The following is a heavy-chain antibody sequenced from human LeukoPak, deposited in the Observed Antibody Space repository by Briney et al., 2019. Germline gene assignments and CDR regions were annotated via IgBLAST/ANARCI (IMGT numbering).Heavy chain of an antibody. Sequence: GGSLRLSCAASGFTFSSYWMHWVRQAPGKGLVWVSRISDGGSTTNYADSVKGRFTISRDNAKNTLYLQMNSLRAEDTAMYYCARRSSGSPPFYFDYWGQGTLVTVSS. J-gene: IGHJ4*02. CDR3: ARRSSGSPPFYFDY. D-gene: IGHD1-26*01. CDR2: ISDGGSTT. CDR1: GFTFSSYW. V-gene: IGHV3-74*01.